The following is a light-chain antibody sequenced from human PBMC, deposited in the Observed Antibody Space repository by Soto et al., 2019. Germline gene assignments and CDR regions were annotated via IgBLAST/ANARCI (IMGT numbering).Light chain of an antibody. Sequence: ILLTQSPSSLSASVRDRVTITCRASQCIDTSLAWYQQKPGKAPKLLIYAASNFQSGVPSRFSGSGSGTHFTLTISSLQPEDFATYYCQQLHGYPITFGQGTRLEI. J-gene: IGKJ5*01. CDR1: QCIDTS. CDR3: QQLHGYPIT. V-gene: IGKV1-9*01. CDR2: AAS.